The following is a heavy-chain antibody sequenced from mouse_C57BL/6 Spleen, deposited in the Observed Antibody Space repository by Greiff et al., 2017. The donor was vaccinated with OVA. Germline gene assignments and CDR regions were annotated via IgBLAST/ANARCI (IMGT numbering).Heavy chain of an antibody. D-gene: IGHD2-1*01. CDR3: TREDGNSFAY. CDR2: IYPGNSDT. CDR1: GYTFTSYW. Sequence: EVQLQQSGTVLARPGASVKMSCKTSGYTFTSYWMHWVKQRPGQGLEWIGAIYPGNSDTSYNQKFKGKAKLTAVTSASIAYMELSSLTNEDSAVYYCTREDGNSFAYWGQGALVTVAA. J-gene: IGHJ3*01. V-gene: IGHV1-5*01.